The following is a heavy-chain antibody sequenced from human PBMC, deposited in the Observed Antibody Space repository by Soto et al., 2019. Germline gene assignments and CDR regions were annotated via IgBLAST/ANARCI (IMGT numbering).Heavy chain of an antibody. CDR2: IHFDGSTT. Sequence: EVQLVESGGGLVQPGGSLRLSCAASGFTFSSYWMHWVRQVPGKGLVWVSRIHFDGSTTHYADSVKGRFTISRDNAKNTLSLPMNSLRAEDTAVYYCARDAYISGYYQFDYWGQGTLVTVSS. V-gene: IGHV3-74*01. J-gene: IGHJ4*02. CDR1: GFTFSSYW. D-gene: IGHD6-19*01. CDR3: ARDAYISGYYQFDY.